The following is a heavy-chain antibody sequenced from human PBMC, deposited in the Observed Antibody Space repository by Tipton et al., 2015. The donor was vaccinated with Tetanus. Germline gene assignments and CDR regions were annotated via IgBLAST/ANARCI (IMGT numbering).Heavy chain of an antibody. CDR2: IYYSGST. Sequence: TLSLTCSVSGGSISSGGYYWSWIRQHPGKGLEWIGYIYYSGSTYYNPSLKSRVTISVDTSKNQFSLKLSSVTAADTAVYYCARDSGSPQPYYYDSSGYYPYYYYGMDVWGQGTTVTVSS. D-gene: IGHD3-22*01. V-gene: IGHV4-31*03. J-gene: IGHJ6*02. CDR1: GGSISSGGYY. CDR3: ARDSGSPQPYYYDSSGYYPYYYYGMDV.